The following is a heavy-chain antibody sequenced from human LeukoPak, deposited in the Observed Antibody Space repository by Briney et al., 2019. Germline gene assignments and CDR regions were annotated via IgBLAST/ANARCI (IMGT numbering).Heavy chain of an antibody. Sequence: GSSVKVSCKASGCTFSSYAISWVRQAPGQGLEWMGRIIPIFGTANYAQKFQGRVTITTDESTSTAYMELSSLRSEDTAVYYCASRGYSGYEKTTVYWGQGTLVTVSS. V-gene: IGHV1-69*05. J-gene: IGHJ4*02. D-gene: IGHD5-12*01. CDR1: GCTFSSYA. CDR2: IIPIFGTA. CDR3: ASRGYSGYEKTTVY.